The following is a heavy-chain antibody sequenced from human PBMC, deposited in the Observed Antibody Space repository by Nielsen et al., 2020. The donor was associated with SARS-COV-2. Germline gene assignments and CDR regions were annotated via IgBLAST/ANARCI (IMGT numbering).Heavy chain of an antibody. V-gene: IGHV3-30-3*01. CDR1: GFTFSSYA. D-gene: IGHD1-26*01. Sequence: GGSLRLSCAASGFTFSSYAMHWVRQAPGKGLEWVAVISYDGSNKYYADSVKGRFTISRDNAKSLLYLQMKSLRVEDTAVYYCVREWGYWGLGTLVTVSS. CDR3: VREWGY. CDR2: ISYDGSNK. J-gene: IGHJ4*02.